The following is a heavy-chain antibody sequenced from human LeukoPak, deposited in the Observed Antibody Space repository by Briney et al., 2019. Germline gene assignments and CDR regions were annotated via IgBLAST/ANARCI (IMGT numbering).Heavy chain of an antibody. CDR1: GGSISSYY. CDR3: ARGFYGSGSQFDY. CDR2: IYYSGST. D-gene: IGHD3-10*01. Sequence: SETLSLTCSVSGGSISSYYWSWIRQPPGKGLEWIGYIYYSGSTNYNPSLKSRVTISVDTSKNQLSLRLSSVTAADTAVYYCARGFYGSGSQFDYWGQGTLVTVSS. J-gene: IGHJ4*02. V-gene: IGHV4-59*12.